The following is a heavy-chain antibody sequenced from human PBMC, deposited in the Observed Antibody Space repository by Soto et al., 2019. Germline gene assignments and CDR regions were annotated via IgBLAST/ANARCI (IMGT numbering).Heavy chain of an antibody. CDR1: GFTFSSYG. D-gene: IGHD5-12*01. CDR2: IWYDGSNK. J-gene: IGHJ4*02. Sequence: GGSLRLSCAASGFTFSSYGMHWIRQAPGKGLEWVAVIWYDGSNKYYADSVKGRFTISRDNSKNTLYLQMNSLRAEDTAVYYCAREGDGYNSFFDSWGQGTLVTVSS. CDR3: AREGDGYNSFFDS. V-gene: IGHV3-33*08.